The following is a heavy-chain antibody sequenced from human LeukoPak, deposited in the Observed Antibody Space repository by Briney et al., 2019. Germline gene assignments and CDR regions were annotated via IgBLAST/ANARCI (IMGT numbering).Heavy chain of an antibody. V-gene: IGHV4-61*01. CDR1: GGSVSSAYYY. CDR2: IYYSGST. D-gene: IGHD6-19*01. Sequence: PSETLSLTCTVSGGSVSSAYYYWSWIRQPPGTGLEWIGYIYYSGSTNYNPSLKTRVTISVDTSNNQFSLKLSSVTAADTAVYYCARGYSSGQYYFEYWGQGTLVTVSS. J-gene: IGHJ4*02. CDR3: ARGYSSGQYYFEY.